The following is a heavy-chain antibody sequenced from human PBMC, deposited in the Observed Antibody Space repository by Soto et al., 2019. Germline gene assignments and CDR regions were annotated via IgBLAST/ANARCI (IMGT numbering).Heavy chain of an antibody. CDR3: ARLSRMYYYGLGTIPFYYYGLDV. CDR1: GGSLSGYY. D-gene: IGHD3-10*01. CDR2: VDHSGST. J-gene: IGHJ6*02. Sequence: SLEILSLTCAVYGGSLSGYYWSWIRQPPGKGLEWIRKVDHSGSTNYNPSLKSRFTISADASNNHFSLKLSSVTAADTAVYYCARLSRMYYYGLGTIPFYYYGLDVWGQGTTVTVSS. V-gene: IGHV4-34*01.